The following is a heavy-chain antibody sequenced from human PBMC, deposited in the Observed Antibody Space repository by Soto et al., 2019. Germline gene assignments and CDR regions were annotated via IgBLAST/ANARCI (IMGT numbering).Heavy chain of an antibody. Sequence: LRLSCAASGFTFSSYAMHWVRQAPGKGLEWVAVISYDGSNKYYADSVKGRFTISRDNSKNTLYLQMNSLRAEDTAVYYCASLPIVGATTGYYYGMDVWGQGTTVTVSS. CDR1: GFTFSSYA. J-gene: IGHJ6*02. CDR2: ISYDGSNK. D-gene: IGHD1-26*01. V-gene: IGHV3-30-3*01. CDR3: ASLPIVGATTGYYYGMDV.